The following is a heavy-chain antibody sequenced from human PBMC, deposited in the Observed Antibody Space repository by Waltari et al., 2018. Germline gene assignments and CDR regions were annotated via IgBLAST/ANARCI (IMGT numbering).Heavy chain of an antibody. J-gene: IGHJ4*02. D-gene: IGHD1-26*01. V-gene: IGHV3-48*03. CDR3: AGSGSNRDY. CDR2: ISSSGTTM. Sequence: EVQLVESGGGMIQPRGYLRLSFVVSGLTLNGYEMNWVRQAPGKGLEWVSYISSSGTTMSYAESVKGRFTISRDNAKNSQWLQMNSLRVEDTAVYYCAGSGSNRDYWGRGTLITVSS. CDR1: GLTLNGYE.